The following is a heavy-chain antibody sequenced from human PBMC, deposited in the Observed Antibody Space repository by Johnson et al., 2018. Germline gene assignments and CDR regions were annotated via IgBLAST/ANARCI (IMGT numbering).Heavy chain of an antibody. CDR2: INHSGST. CDR3: ARTTLSCTTTSGHFDKYYCYYLGLDV. Sequence: QVQLQQWGAGLLKPSETLSLTCGVYGGSFSNYYWSWIRQPPGKGLEWIGEINHSGSTNYNPSLKSRVTMSVDTSKNQFSLNLSSVTAADTAVYYCARTTLSCTTTSGHFDKYYCYYLGLDVWGQGTTVTVSS. V-gene: IGHV4-34*01. J-gene: IGHJ6*02. D-gene: IGHD2-2*01. CDR1: GGSFSNYY.